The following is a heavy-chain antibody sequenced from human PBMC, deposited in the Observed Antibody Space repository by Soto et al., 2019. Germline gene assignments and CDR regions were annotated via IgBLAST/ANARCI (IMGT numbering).Heavy chain of an antibody. CDR2: TYYRSKWSN. V-gene: IGHV6-1*01. D-gene: IGHD6-13*01. J-gene: IGHJ4*01. CDR1: GDSVSSNSAA. CDR3: ARVLAAACLSLDY. Sequence: SQTLSLTPVISGDSVSSNSAAWNWIRQSPSRGLEWLGRTYYRSKWSNDYAVSVKSRITINPDTSKHQFSLQLNSVTPEDTAVYYCARVLAAACLSLDYWGQGTSVPVSS.